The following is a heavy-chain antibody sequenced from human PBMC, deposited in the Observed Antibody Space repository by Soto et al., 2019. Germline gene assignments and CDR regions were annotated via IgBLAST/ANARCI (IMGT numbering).Heavy chain of an antibody. CDR2: ISAYNGNT. Sequence: PSVKVSCKASGYTFTSYGISWVRQAPGQGLEWMGWISAYNGNTNYAQKLQGRVTMTTDTSTSTAYMELRSLRSDDTAVYYCAVNLYGDYYFDYWGQGTLVTVSS. D-gene: IGHD4-17*01. V-gene: IGHV1-18*01. J-gene: IGHJ4*02. CDR3: AVNLYGDYYFDY. CDR1: GYTFTSYG.